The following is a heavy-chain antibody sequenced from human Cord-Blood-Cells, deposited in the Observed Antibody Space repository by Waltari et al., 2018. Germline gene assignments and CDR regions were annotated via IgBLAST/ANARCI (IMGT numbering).Heavy chain of an antibody. Sequence: EVQLVESGGGLVKPGGSLRLSCAASGFTFSSSSMNWVRQAPGKGLEWVSSISSSSSYIYYADSVKGRFTISRDNAKNSLYLQMNSLRAEDTAVYYCARGRIAARPGAFDIWGQGTMVTVSS. J-gene: IGHJ3*02. CDR1: GFTFSSSS. V-gene: IGHV3-21*01. D-gene: IGHD6-6*01. CDR3: ARGRIAARPGAFDI. CDR2: ISSSSSYI.